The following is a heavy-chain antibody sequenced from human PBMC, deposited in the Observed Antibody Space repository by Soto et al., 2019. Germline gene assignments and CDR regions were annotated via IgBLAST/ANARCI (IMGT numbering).Heavy chain of an antibody. Sequence: QIPLKESGPTLVQPTQTVTLTCTFSGFSLSTSGVSVGWIRQPPGKALEWLALLYLDDGKLYNPFLKSRLTITKNTSKNQVVLTMTSLDPVDTDTYFYAHSGYIPYFPYWGQGTLVTVSS. CDR2: LYLDDGK. D-gene: IGHD5-12*01. J-gene: IGHJ4*02. V-gene: IGHV2-5*02. CDR1: GFSLSTSGVS. CDR3: AHSGYIPYFPY.